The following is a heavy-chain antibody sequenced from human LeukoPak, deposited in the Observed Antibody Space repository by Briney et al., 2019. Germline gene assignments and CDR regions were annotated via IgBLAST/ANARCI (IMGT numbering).Heavy chain of an antibody. V-gene: IGHV3-9*01. CDR3: AKEAIKHEY. CDR2: ISWNSGSI. J-gene: IGHJ4*02. CDR1: GFTFDDYA. Sequence: GGSLRLSCAASGFTFDDYAMHWVRQAPGKGLEWVSGISWNSGSIGYADSVKGRFTISRDNAKNSLYLQMNSLRAEDTAVYYCAKEAIKHEYWGQGTLVTVSS. D-gene: IGHD3-9*01.